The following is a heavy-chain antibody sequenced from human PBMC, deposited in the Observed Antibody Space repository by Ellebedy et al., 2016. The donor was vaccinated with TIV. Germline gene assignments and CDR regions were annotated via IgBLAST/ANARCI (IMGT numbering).Heavy chain of an antibody. V-gene: IGHV3-15*01. CDR2: IKSESEGGTT. J-gene: IGHJ1*01. Sequence: GGSLRLSCTSSGFSFNNGWMSWVRQSPGKGLEWVGRIKSESEGGTTDYAAPVKGRFTISRDDLQNILYLQMNNLTIADTGVYYCSTYTVGDDSWGQGTLVIVSS. D-gene: IGHD1-26*01. CDR1: GFSFNNGW. CDR3: STYTVGDDS.